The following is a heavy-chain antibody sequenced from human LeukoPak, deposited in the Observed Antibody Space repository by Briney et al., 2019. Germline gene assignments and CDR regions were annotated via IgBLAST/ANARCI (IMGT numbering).Heavy chain of an antibody. CDR3: ARVITHYYDSSGYFHNSYYFDY. J-gene: IGHJ4*02. D-gene: IGHD3-22*01. Sequence: SETLSLTCTVSGGSISSYYWGWIRQPPGKGLEWIGSIYYSGSTYYNPSLKSRVTISVDTSKNQFSLKLSSVTAADTAVYYCARVITHYYDSSGYFHNSYYFDYWGQGTLVTVPS. CDR1: GGSISSYY. V-gene: IGHV4-39*07. CDR2: IYYSGST.